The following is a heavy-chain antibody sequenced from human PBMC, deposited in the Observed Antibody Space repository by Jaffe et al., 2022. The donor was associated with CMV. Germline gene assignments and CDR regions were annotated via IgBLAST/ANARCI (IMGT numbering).Heavy chain of an antibody. D-gene: IGHD3-10*01. J-gene: IGHJ6*02. CDR2: MNPNSGNT. CDR3: ARGPTMVRGVITEGYYYGMDV. V-gene: IGHV1-8*01. CDR1: GYTFTSYD. Sequence: QVQLVQSGAEVKKPGASVKVSCKASGYTFTSYDINWVRQATGQGLEWMGWMNPNSGNTGYAQKFQGRVTMTRNTSISTAYMELSSLRSEDTAVYYCARGPTMVRGVITEGYYYGMDVWGQGTTVTVSS.